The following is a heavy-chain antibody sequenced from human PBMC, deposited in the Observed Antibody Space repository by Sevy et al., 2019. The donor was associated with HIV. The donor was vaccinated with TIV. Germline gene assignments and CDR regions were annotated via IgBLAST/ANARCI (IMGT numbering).Heavy chain of an antibody. CDR3: AREGEGYSGSSRTNNWFDP. J-gene: IGHJ5*02. CDR2: INPNSGGT. D-gene: IGHD6-6*01. CDR1: GYTFTGYY. V-gene: IGHV1-2*06. Sequence: ASVKVSCKASGYTFTGYYMHWVRQAPGQGLEWMGRINPNSGGTNYAQKFQGRVTMTRETSISTAYMELSRLRSDDTAVYYCAREGEGYSGSSRTNNWFDPWGQGTLVTVSS.